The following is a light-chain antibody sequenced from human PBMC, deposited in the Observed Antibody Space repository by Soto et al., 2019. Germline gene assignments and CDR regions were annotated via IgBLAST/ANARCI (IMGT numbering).Light chain of an antibody. J-gene: IGKJ2*01. CDR1: QDISTW. CDR3: QQAKTFPFT. Sequence: DIQMTQSPSSLSASVGDRVTITCRASQDISTWLAWFRQKPGKAPELLIHDASTLQSGVPSRFGGSGTGSAFTLTISSLQPEDFAIYYCQQAKTFPFTFGQGTKVEIK. V-gene: IGKV1-12*01. CDR2: DAS.